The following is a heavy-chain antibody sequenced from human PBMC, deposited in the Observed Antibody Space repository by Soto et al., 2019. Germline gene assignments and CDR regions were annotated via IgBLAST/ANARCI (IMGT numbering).Heavy chain of an antibody. CDR1: GGSIISSSFH. CDR2: IYYSGST. Sequence: QLQLQESGPGLVKPSETLSLTCTVSGGSIISSSFHWGWIRQPPGKGLEWIGSIYYSGSTYYSPSLKSRVNISVDTSKNQFSLKLSSVTAADTAVYYCARRERAAGTDWWFDPWGQGTLVTVSS. V-gene: IGHV4-39*01. J-gene: IGHJ5*02. D-gene: IGHD6-13*01. CDR3: ARRERAAGTDWWFDP.